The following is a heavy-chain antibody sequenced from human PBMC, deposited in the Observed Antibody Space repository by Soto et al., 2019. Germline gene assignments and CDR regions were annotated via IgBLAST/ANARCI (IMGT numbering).Heavy chain of an antibody. Sequence: ASVKVSCKASGYTFTGYYMHWVRQAPGQGLEWMGWINPNSGGTNYAQKSQGWVTMTRDTSISTAYMELSRLRSDDTAVYYCARGGCGGDCYSDYWGQGTLVTVSS. V-gene: IGHV1-2*04. J-gene: IGHJ4*02. D-gene: IGHD2-21*02. CDR3: ARGGCGGDCYSDY. CDR1: GYTFTGYY. CDR2: INPNSGGT.